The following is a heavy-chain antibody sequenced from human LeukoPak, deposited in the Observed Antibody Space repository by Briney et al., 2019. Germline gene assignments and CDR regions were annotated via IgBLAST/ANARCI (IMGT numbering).Heavy chain of an antibody. D-gene: IGHD3-16*01. V-gene: IGHV4-59*01. CDR2: IYYSGST. CDR3: ARAHQRFFFDP. J-gene: IGHJ5*02. Sequence: SETLSLTCTVSGGSISSYYWSWIRQPPGKGLEWIGYIYYSGSTNYNPSLKSRVTISVDTSKNQFSLKLSSVTAADTAVYYCARAHQRFFFDPWGQGTLVTVSS. CDR1: GGSISSYY.